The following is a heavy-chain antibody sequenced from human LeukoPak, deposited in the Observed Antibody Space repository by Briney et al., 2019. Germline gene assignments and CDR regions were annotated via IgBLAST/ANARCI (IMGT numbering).Heavy chain of an antibody. V-gene: IGHV3-66*02. Sequence: GGSLRVSCAASGFTVSSNYMSWVRQALGKGLEWVSGIFGGGSTYYSDSVKGRFTISRDNSKNTLYLQMNSLRPEDTAVYYCARSDSSSSRRAFDIWGLGTKVTVSS. CDR3: ARSDSSSSRRAFDI. J-gene: IGHJ3*02. D-gene: IGHD6-6*01. CDR2: IFGGGST. CDR1: GFTVSSNY.